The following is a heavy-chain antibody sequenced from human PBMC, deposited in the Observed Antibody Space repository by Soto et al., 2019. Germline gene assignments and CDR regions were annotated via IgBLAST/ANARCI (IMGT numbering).Heavy chain of an antibody. CDR2: FNPILSFS. V-gene: IGHV1-69*02. CDR3: ATSFGSGSRAFDY. CDR1: GDTFNFYT. Sequence: QVQLVQSGAEVKKPGSSVKVSCKASGDTFNFYTINWVRQAPGLGLEWMGRFNPILSFSNSALKFQGRVTLTADKSTSTAYMGLSSLRSEDTAMYYWATSFGSGSRAFDYWGQGALVTVSS. D-gene: IGHD3-10*01. J-gene: IGHJ4*02.